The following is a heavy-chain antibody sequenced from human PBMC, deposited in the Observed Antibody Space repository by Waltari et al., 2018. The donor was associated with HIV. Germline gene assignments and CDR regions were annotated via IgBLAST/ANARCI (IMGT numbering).Heavy chain of an antibody. J-gene: IGHJ4*02. CDR2: INHSGST. V-gene: IGHV4-34*01. Sequence: HVQLQQWRAGLLKPSEPLSLTCAVYGESFSGYYWSCIRHSPGKGLEWIGEINHSGSTNYNPSLKSRVTVSVDTSKNQFSLKLSSVTAADTAVYYCARGSDRDNSGWVDQFDYWGQGTLVTVSS. CDR3: ARGSDRDNSGWVDQFDY. CDR1: GESFSGYY. D-gene: IGHD6-19*01.